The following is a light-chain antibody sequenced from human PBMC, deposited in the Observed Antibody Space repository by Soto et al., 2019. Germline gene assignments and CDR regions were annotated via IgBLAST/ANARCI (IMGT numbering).Light chain of an antibody. CDR2: LNSDGSH. CDR3: QTWGTGIQV. CDR1: SGHSSYA. J-gene: IGLJ2*01. Sequence: QLVLTQSPSASASLGASVKLTCTLSSGHSSYAIAWHQQQPETGPRYLMKLNSDGSHSKGDGIPDRFSRSSSGAERYLTISSLQSEDEADYYCQTWGTGIQVFGGGTKLTVL. V-gene: IGLV4-69*01.